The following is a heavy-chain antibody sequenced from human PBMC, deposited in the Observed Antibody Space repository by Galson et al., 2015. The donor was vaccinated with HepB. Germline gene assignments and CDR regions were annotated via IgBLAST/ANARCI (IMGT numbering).Heavy chain of an antibody. D-gene: IGHD1-7*01. CDR3: ARDLALGTTIISDY. Sequence: SLRLSCAASGFTFNRFGMHWVRQAPGKGLEWVAVTWYDGSEKYYARSVKGRFSISRDNSRNTLYLQMNSLRAEDTAIYYCARDLALGTTIISDYWGQGTLVTVFS. CDR2: TWYDGSEK. CDR1: GFTFNRFG. V-gene: IGHV3-33*01. J-gene: IGHJ4*02.